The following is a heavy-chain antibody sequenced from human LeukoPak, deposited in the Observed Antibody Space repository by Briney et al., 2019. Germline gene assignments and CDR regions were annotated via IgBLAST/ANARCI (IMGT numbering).Heavy chain of an antibody. J-gene: IGHJ5*02. CDR3: ARTDAYYDFWSGYYEGNWFDP. Sequence: PSETLSLTRTVSGGSISSYYWSWIRQPPGKGLEWIGYIYYSGSTNYNPSLKSRVTISVDTSKNQFSLKLSSVTAADTAVYYCARTDAYYDFWSGYYEGNWFDPWGQGTLVTVSS. CDR2: IYYSGST. D-gene: IGHD3-3*01. V-gene: IGHV4-59*08. CDR1: GGSISSYY.